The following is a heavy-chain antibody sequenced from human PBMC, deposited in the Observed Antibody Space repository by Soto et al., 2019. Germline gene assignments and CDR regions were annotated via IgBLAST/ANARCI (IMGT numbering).Heavy chain of an antibody. V-gene: IGHV3-30-3*01. CDR2: ISTDGSYR. J-gene: IGHJ4*02. Sequence: GGSLRLSCAASGFTFSGHAMHWVRQAPGKGLDWVAAISTDGSYRVYADSVTGRFTVSRDNFKNTVDLQMDSLRVEDTAMYKCGRDVAVVVTRGTIDYWGQRTQVTVSS. CDR1: GFTFSGHA. D-gene: IGHD2-15*01. CDR3: GRDVAVVVTRGTIDY.